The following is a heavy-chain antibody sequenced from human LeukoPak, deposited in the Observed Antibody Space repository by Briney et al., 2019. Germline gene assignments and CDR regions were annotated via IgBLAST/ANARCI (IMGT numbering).Heavy chain of an antibody. V-gene: IGHV1-2*02. CDR3: ASYYYDSSGYYGPDFDY. D-gene: IGHD3-22*01. CDR2: INPNSGGT. CDR1: GYTFTGYY. Sequence: GASVKVSCKASGYTFTGYYMHWVRQAPGQGLEWMGWINPNSGGTNYAQKFQGRVTMTRDTSISTAYMELSRLRSDDTAVYYCASYYYDSSGYYGPDFDYWGQGTLVTVSS. J-gene: IGHJ4*02.